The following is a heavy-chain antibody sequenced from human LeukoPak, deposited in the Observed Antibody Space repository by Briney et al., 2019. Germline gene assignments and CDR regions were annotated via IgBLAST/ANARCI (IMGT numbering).Heavy chain of an antibody. V-gene: IGHV4-4*02. CDR3: ARAQEGCSRSSCYLGP. CDR2: MHHSGRT. J-gene: IGHJ5*02. Sequence: TSEALSLTCAISGASNTSTNWWVWVRQPPGKGLEWIGEMHHSGRTNYNPSLRSRVAMSLDKSNSQFYLRLSSVAAADTALYYCARAQEGCSRSSCYLGPWGQGTQVTVSS. D-gene: IGHD2-2*01. CDR1: GASNTSTNW.